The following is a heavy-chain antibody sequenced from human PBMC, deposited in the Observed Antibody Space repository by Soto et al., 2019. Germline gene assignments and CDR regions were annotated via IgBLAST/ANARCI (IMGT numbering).Heavy chain of an antibody. CDR1: VGSISSGGYS. V-gene: IGHV4-30-2*01. Sequence: SATLSLTCAVSVGSISSGGYSWSWIRQPPGKGLEWIGYIYHSGSTYYNPSLKSRVTISVDRSKNQFSLKLSSVTAADTAVYYCARVPDRWGQGTLVTSPQ. D-gene: IGHD2-2*01. CDR3: ARVPDR. J-gene: IGHJ5*02. CDR2: IYHSGST.